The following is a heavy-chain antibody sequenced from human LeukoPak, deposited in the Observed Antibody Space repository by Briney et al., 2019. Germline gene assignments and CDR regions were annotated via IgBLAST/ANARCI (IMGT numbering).Heavy chain of an antibody. CDR3: AKGLQYSSSYPYFDY. D-gene: IGHD6-6*01. CDR2: ITWNSGSV. CDR1: GFTFDDYA. V-gene: IGHV3-9*01. Sequence: GGSLRLSCAASGFTFDDYAMHWVRQAPGKGLGWVSGITWNSGSVGYADSVKGRFTISRDNAKNSLYLQMNSLRAEDTALYYCAKGLQYSSSYPYFDYWGQGTLVTVSS. J-gene: IGHJ4*02.